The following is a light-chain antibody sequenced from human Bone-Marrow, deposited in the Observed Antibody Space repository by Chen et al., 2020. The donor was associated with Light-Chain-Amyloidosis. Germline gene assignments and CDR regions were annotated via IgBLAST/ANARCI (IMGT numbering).Light chain of an antibody. CDR2: DVS. CDR1: SSDVGGYNY. V-gene: IGLV2-14*01. CDR3: SSYTSSSTPGV. Sequence: QSALTQPASVSGSPGQSITISCTGISSDVGGYNYVSWYQQHRGKAPKLMIYDVSNRPSGVSNRFSGSKSGNTASLTISGLQAEDEADYYCSSYTSSSTPGVFGGGTKLTVL. J-gene: IGLJ3*02.